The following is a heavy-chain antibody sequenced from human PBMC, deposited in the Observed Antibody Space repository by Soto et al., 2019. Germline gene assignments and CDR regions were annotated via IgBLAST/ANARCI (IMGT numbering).Heavy chain of an antibody. D-gene: IGHD2-15*01. Sequence: RASVKVSCKASEYTFTRYTMNWVRQAPGQRLEWMGWINPDNGNTKSSQKFQDRVIITRDTSASTAYMDLSSLRSEDTAVYYCARGIATGQLDPWGQGTLVTVSS. CDR3: ARGIATGQLDP. J-gene: IGHJ5*02. CDR2: INPDNGNT. CDR1: EYTFTRYT. V-gene: IGHV1-3*01.